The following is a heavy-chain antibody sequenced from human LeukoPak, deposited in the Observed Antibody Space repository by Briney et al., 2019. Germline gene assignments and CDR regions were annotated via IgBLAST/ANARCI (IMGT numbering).Heavy chain of an antibody. CDR1: GYTFTSYG. D-gene: IGHD3-10*01. J-gene: IGHJ4*02. V-gene: IGHV1-18*01. CDR3: ARDLPQEDYYGSGSYSN. Sequence: ASVKVSCKASGYTFTSYGISWVRQAPGQGLEWMGWISAYNGNTNYAQKLQGRVTMTTDTSTSTAYMELRSLRSDDTAVYYCARDLPQEDYYGSGSYSNWGQGTLVTVSP. CDR2: ISAYNGNT.